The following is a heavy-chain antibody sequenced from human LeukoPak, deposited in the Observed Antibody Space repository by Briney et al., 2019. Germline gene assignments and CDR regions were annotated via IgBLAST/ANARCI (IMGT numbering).Heavy chain of an antibody. D-gene: IGHD5-12*01. V-gene: IGHV3-48*04. Sequence: GGSLRLSCAASGFTFSSHNMNWVRQAPGKGLEWVSYISSSSSTIYYADSVKGRFTISRDNAKNSLYLQMNSLRAEDTAVYYCAREGSGYHFDYWGQGTLVTVSS. CDR2: ISSSSSTI. CDR1: GFTFSSHN. J-gene: IGHJ4*02. CDR3: AREGSGYHFDY.